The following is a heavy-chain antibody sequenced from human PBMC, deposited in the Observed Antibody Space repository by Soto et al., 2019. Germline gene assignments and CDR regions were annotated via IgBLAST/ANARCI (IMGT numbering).Heavy chain of an antibody. CDR2: ISAYNGNT. CDR1: GYTFTSYG. CDR3: ARVEAIFGVVIMLFDY. V-gene: IGHV1-18*01. J-gene: IGHJ4*02. Sequence: ASVKVSCKASGYTFTSYGISWVRQAPGQGLEWMGWISAYNGNTNYAQKLQGRVTMTTDTSTSTAYMELRSLRSDDTAVYYCARVEAIFGVVIMLFDYWGQGTLVTVSS. D-gene: IGHD3-3*01.